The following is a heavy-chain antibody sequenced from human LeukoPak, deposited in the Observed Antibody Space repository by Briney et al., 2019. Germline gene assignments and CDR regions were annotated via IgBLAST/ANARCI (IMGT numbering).Heavy chain of an antibody. V-gene: IGHV1-2*02. J-gene: IGHJ4*02. CDR1: GYTFTSYD. Sequence: ASVKVSCKASGYTFTSYDINWVRQATGQGLEWMGWMNPNSGGTNSAQQFQGRVTMTRDTSISTAYMELSRLRSDDTAVYYCARENYDSSGTTHDYWGQGTLVTVSS. D-gene: IGHD3-22*01. CDR2: MNPNSGGT. CDR3: ARENYDSSGTTHDY.